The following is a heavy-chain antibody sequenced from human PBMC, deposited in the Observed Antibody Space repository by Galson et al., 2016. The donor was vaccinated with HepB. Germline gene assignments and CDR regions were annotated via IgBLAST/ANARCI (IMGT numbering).Heavy chain of an antibody. D-gene: IGHD4-17*01. CDR3: AKGYGYFDS. CDR2: IYSGGYT. J-gene: IGHJ4*02. V-gene: IGHV3-53*01. CDR1: GFTVRSNY. Sequence: SLRLSCAASGFTVRSNYMTWVRQAPGQGLEWVSVIYSGGYTYYADSVKGRFSISRVNSKNTLSLQIKSLRAEDTAVYYCAKGYGYFDSWGQGTLVTVSS.